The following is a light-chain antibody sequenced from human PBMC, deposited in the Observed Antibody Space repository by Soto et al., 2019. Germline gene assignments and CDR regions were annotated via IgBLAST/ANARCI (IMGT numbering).Light chain of an antibody. V-gene: IGKV3-20*01. CDR1: QSVSSSY. CDR3: QPDGSSPQT. Sequence: EIVLTQSPGTLSLSPGERATLSCRASQSVSSSYLAWYQQKPGQAPRLLMYETSSRATGIPDRFSGSGSGTDFPLTISRLEPEDFAVYYCQPDGSSPQTFGQGTKVEIK. J-gene: IGKJ1*01. CDR2: ETS.